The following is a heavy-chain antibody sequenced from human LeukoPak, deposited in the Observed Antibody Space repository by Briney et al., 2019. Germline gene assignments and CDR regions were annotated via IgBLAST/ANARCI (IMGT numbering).Heavy chain of an antibody. Sequence: GGSLRLSCAASGFTFSSYSMNWVRQAPGKGLEWVSYISSSSSTIYYADSVKGRFTISRDNAKNSLYLQMNSLRDEDTAVYCCAREAGPILRSPADYWGQGTLVTVSS. CDR3: AREAGPILRSPADY. J-gene: IGHJ4*02. CDR1: GFTFSSYS. V-gene: IGHV3-48*02. CDR2: ISSSSSTI. D-gene: IGHD2-21*01.